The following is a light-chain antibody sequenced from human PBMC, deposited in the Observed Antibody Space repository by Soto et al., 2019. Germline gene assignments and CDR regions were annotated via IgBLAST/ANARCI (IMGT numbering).Light chain of an antibody. J-gene: IGLJ2*01. Sequence: QSALTQPASVSGSPGQSITISCTGSSSDVGGYDYVSWYQQHPGKAPKLVIYDVTHRPSGGSNHFSGSKSGNTASLTISGFQAEDEADYYCSSYTISSTLLFGGGTKLTVL. CDR1: SSDVGGYDY. CDR3: SSYTISSTLL. V-gene: IGLV2-14*01. CDR2: DVT.